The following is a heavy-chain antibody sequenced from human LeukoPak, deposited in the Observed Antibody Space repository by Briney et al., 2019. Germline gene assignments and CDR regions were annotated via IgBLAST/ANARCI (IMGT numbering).Heavy chain of an antibody. J-gene: IGHJ5*02. Sequence: PETLSLTCIVSGGSISSTTYYWGWIRQPPGKGLEWNGSIHYSGSTYYNPSLKSRVTISVDTSKNHFSLKLGSVTAADTAVYYCARIAIEWFDPWGQGTLVTVSS. D-gene: IGHD2-21*01. CDR2: IHYSGST. CDR3: ARIAIEWFDP. CDR1: GGSISSTTYY. V-gene: IGHV4-39*02.